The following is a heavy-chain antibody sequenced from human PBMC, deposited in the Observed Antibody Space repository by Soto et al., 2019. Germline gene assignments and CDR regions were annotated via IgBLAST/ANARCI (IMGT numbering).Heavy chain of an antibody. CDR1: GYTLTELS. CDR3: ATVRVSGYTSSYDY. J-gene: IGHJ4*02. D-gene: IGHD3-22*01. Sequence: ASVKVSCKVSGYTLTELSMHWVRQAPGKGLEWMGGFDPEDGETIYAQKFQGRVTMTEDTSTDTAYMELSSLRSGDTAVYYCATVRVSGYTSSYDYWGQGTLVTVSS. CDR2: FDPEDGET. V-gene: IGHV1-24*01.